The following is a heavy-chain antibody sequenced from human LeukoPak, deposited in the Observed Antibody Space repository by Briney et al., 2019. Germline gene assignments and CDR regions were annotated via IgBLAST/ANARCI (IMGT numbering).Heavy chain of an antibody. CDR1: GYTFTGYY. D-gene: IGHD3-22*01. CDR2: INPNSGGT. CDR3: ARSYYDSSGYYRGAFDI. Sequence: ASVKVSCKASGYTFTGYYMHWVRQAPGQGLEWMGWINPNSGGTNYAQKFQGRVTMTRDTSISTAYMELSRLRSDDTAVYYCARSYYDSSGYYRGAFDIWGQGTMVTVSS. V-gene: IGHV1-2*02. J-gene: IGHJ3*02.